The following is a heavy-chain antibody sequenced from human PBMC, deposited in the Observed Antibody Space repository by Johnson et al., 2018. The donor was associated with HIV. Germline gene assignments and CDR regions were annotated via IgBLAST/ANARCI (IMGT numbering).Heavy chain of an antibody. V-gene: IGHV3-30*03. CDR1: GFNFSDYG. CDR3: VRGGQWGATDAFDV. Sequence: QVQLVESGGGVVQPGKSVRLSCAASGFNFSDYGMHWVRQAPGKGLEWVAVLSLDGSNEHYADSVKGRSTISTDNAKNSLYLQMNSLRPEDTAVYYCVRGGQWGATDAFDVWGQGTMVTVSS. J-gene: IGHJ3*01. CDR2: LSLDGSNE. D-gene: IGHD6-19*01.